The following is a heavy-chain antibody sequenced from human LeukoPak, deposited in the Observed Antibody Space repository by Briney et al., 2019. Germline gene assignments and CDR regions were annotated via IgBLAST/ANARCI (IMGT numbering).Heavy chain of an antibody. Sequence: GGSLRLSCAASGFTFISYWMSWVRQAPGKGLEWVANIKQDGSEKYYVDSVKGRFTIFRDNAKNSLYLQMNSLRAEDTAVYYCARADSSIAARLSRSSIFNYYYYMDVWGKGTTVTVSS. V-gene: IGHV3-7*01. J-gene: IGHJ6*03. CDR1: GFTFISYW. CDR2: IKQDGSEK. CDR3: ARADSSIAARLSRSSIFNYYYYMDV. D-gene: IGHD6-6*01.